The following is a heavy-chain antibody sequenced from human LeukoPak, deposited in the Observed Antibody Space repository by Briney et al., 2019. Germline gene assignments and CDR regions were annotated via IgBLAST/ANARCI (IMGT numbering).Heavy chain of an antibody. CDR1: GFSLSTSGVG. V-gene: IGHV2-5*02. J-gene: IGHJ4*02. CDR2: IYWDDDK. CDR3: AHSRDDYVWGSYRHNFDY. D-gene: IGHD3-16*02. Sequence: SGPTLMKPTETLTLTCTFSGFSLSTSGVGVGWIRQPPGKALEWLGIIYWDDDKRYSPSLKSRLTITKDTSKNQVVLTMTNMDPVDTATYYCAHSRDDYVWGSYRHNFDYWGQGTLVTVSS.